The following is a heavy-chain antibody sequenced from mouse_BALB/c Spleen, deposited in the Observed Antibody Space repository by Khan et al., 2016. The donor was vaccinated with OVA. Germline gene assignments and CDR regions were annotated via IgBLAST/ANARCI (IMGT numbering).Heavy chain of an antibody. CDR3: AISPDGNFDY. D-gene: IGHD2-1*01. V-gene: IGHV5-9-3*01. CDR1: GFTFSTYA. J-gene: IGHJ3*01. Sequence: EVELVESGGGLVKPGGSLKLSCAASGFTFSTYAMSWVRQTPEKRLVWVATISSDGDYTYFTDNVTGRFTISRDTAKNHFCLQMTSVSSEESSMYYCAISPDGNFDYWGQGTLVTVSA. CDR2: ISSDGDYT.